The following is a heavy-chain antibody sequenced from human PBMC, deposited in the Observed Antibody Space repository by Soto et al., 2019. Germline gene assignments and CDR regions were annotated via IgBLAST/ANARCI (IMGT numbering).Heavy chain of an antibody. D-gene: IGHD3-10*01. Sequence: QVQLQESGPGLVKPSQTLSLTCTVSGGSISSGDYYWSWIRQPPGKGLEWIGYIYYSGSTYYNPSLKSRXTXSXXTSKNQFSLKLSSVTAADTAVYYCARAGWFGHFDYWGQGTLVTVSS. CDR1: GGSISSGDYY. CDR2: IYYSGST. V-gene: IGHV4-30-4*01. J-gene: IGHJ4*02. CDR3: ARAGWFGHFDY.